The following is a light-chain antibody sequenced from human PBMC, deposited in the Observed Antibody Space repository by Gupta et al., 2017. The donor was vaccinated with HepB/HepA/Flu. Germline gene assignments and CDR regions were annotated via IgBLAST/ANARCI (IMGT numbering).Light chain of an antibody. CDR3: QQLESYPLT. Sequence: DIQLTQSPSFLSASVGDRVTITCRASQGISSYLDWYQPEPGKAPKLLIYAASTLQSGVPSRFSGRGSGAEFPLTISSLQPEDFATYYCQQLESYPLTFGQGTRLEIK. V-gene: IGKV1-9*01. CDR1: QGISSY. CDR2: AAS. J-gene: IGKJ5*01.